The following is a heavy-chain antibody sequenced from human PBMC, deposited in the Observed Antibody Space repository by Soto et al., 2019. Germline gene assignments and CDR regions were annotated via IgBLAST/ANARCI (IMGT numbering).Heavy chain of an antibody. D-gene: IGHD4-4*01. J-gene: IGHJ4*02. CDR1: GGSFSGYH. CDR2: INPSGSI. Sequence: VQLQQWGAGLLKPSETLSLTCAVYGGSFSGYHWSWFRQPPGKGLEWIWEINPSGSINYNPSLKSRVTISVDTSKNQFSLTLSSVTAADTAVYYCATFVGATTVTRGSPRDYWGQGTLVTVSS. V-gene: IGHV4-34*01. CDR3: ATFVGATTVTRGSPRDY.